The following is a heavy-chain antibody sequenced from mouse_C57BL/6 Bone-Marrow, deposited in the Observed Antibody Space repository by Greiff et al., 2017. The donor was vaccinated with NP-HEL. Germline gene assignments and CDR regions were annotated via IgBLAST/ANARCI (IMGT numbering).Heavy chain of an antibody. J-gene: IGHJ4*01. CDR2: ISNGGGST. Sequence: EVQLVESGGGLVQPGGSLKLSCAASGFTFSDYYMYWVRQTPEKRLEWVAYISNGGGSTYYPDTVKGRFTISRDNAKNTLYLQMSRLKSEDTAMYYCAREDDYDALYAMDYWGQGTSVTVSS. CDR3: AREDDYDALYAMDY. V-gene: IGHV5-12*01. CDR1: GFTFSDYY. D-gene: IGHD2-4*01.